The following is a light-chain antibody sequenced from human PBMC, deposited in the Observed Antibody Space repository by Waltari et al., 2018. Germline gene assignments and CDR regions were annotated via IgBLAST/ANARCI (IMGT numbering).Light chain of an antibody. CDR2: AAS. CDR3: QQANNFPRT. J-gene: IGKJ1*01. CDR1: QDISTL. V-gene: IGKV1-12*01. Sequence: DLQMTQSPSSVSASVGDRVTITCRASQDISTLLAWYQQKPGKAPKLLIYAASSLQGGVPSRFSGSGSGTDFTLTISDLQPEDVATYYCQQANNFPRTFGQGTRVEIK.